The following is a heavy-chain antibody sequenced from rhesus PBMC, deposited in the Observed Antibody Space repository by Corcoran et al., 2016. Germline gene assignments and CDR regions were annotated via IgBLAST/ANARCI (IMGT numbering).Heavy chain of an antibody. J-gene: IGHJ4*01. V-gene: IGHV4-80*01. CDR1: GASISSYW. Sequence: QVQLQESGPGLVKPSETLSLTCTVSGASISSYWWSWIRQPPGKGLEWIGEINGNRVSTNYNPSLMSRVTISRDTSKNQFSLKLSSVTAADTAVYYCAITIFGVVITRGGYFDYWGQGVLVTVSS. D-gene: IGHD3-3*01. CDR2: INGNRVST. CDR3: AITIFGVVITRGGYFDY.